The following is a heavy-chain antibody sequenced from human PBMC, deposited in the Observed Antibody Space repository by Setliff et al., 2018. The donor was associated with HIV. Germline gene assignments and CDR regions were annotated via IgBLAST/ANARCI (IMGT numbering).Heavy chain of an antibody. V-gene: IGHV4-39*01. D-gene: IGHD2-21*01. CDR1: GGSISTNNFY. Sequence: PSETLSLTCTVPGGSISTNNFYWGWIRQPPGKGLQWIGSIYFTGDSYYDPSLKSRVTISTDTSKNQFSLKVRSVTAADTAVYYCARQVTVVGYFETAAGSFNYWGPGTLVTVSS. CDR3: ARQVTVVGYFETAAGSFNY. CDR2: IYFTGDS. J-gene: IGHJ4*02.